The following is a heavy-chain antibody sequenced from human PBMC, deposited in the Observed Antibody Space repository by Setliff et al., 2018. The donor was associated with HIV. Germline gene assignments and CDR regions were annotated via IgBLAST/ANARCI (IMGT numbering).Heavy chain of an antibody. V-gene: IGHV1-2*02. Sequence: ASVKVSCKASGYTFTGYYMHWVRQAPGQGLEWVGWINPNSGGTNYAQKFQGRVTMTRDTSISTAYMELSRLGSDDTAVYYCAGVPGRYDSSGYAFDIWGQGTMVTVSS. CDR1: GYTFTGYY. CDR3: AGVPGRYDSSGYAFDI. D-gene: IGHD3-22*01. J-gene: IGHJ3*02. CDR2: INPNSGGT.